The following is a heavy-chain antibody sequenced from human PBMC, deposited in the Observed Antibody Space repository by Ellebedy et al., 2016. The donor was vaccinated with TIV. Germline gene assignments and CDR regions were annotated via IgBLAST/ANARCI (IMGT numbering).Heavy chain of an antibody. CDR3: AKDLILGARPRGMDY. CDR1: GFTFSSYA. Sequence: GESLKISXAASGFTFSSYAMHWVRQAPGKGLEWVAVISYDGSNKYYADSVKGRFTISRDNSKNTLYLQMNSLRAEDTAVYYCAKDLILGARPRGMDYWGQGTLVTVSS. D-gene: IGHD2-15*01. CDR2: ISYDGSNK. J-gene: IGHJ4*02. V-gene: IGHV3-30-3*01.